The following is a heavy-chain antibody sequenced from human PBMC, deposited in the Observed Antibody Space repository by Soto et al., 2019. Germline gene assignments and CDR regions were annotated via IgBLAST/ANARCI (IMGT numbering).Heavy chain of an antibody. CDR1: GYTFTGYY. V-gene: IGHV1-2*04. CDR3: ARANRYCDFWSGGFDY. Sequence: GASVKVSCKASGYTFTGYYMHWVRQAPGQGLEWMGWINPNSGGTNYAQKFQGWVTMTRDTSISTAYMELSRLRSDDTAVYYCARANRYCDFWSGGFDYWGQGTLVTVSS. J-gene: IGHJ4*02. CDR2: INPNSGGT. D-gene: IGHD3-3*01.